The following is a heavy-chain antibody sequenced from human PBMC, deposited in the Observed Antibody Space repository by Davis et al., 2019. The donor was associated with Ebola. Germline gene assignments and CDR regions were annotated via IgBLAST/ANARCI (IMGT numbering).Heavy chain of an antibody. CDR1: GFTFSSYG. Sequence: GESLKISCAASGFTFSSYGMHWVRQAPGKGLEWVAVISYDGSNKYYADSVKGRFTISRDNSKNTLYLQMNSLRAEDTAVYYCAKDLWSGYYYYYYMDVWGKGTTVTVSS. V-gene: IGHV3-30*18. J-gene: IGHJ6*03. D-gene: IGHD3-3*01. CDR2: ISYDGSNK. CDR3: AKDLWSGYYYYYYMDV.